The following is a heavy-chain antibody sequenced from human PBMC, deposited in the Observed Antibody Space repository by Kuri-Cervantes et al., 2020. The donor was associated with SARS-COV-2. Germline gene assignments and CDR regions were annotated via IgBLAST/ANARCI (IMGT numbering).Heavy chain of an antibody. CDR3: ARENSDFMTWFDP. D-gene: IGHD3/OR15-3a*01. Sequence: LSLTCAGSGFIFSSYYMNWVRLAPGRRLEWVSIIYDDDTTDYADSVKGRFTISRDNSKNTLYLQVNNLRAEDTAVYYCARENSDFMTWFDPWGQGTLVTVSS. CDR1: GFIFSSYY. V-gene: IGHV3-53*01. CDR2: IYDDDTT. J-gene: IGHJ5*02.